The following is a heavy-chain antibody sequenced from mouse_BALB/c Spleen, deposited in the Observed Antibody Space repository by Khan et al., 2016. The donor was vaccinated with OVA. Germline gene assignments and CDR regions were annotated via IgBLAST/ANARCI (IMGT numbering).Heavy chain of an antibody. D-gene: IGHD1-1*01. J-gene: IGHJ3*01. V-gene: IGHV1S136*01. CDR2: IYPFNDDT. CDR3: APVGNYYVSFAY. CDR1: GYTFTSYV. Sequence: IQLVQSGPELVKPGASVKMSCKASGYTFTSYVMHWVKQKPGLGLEWIGYIYPFNDDTKCNEIFKGKATLTSDKSSSTAYMELSSLTSEDSAVYYCAPVGNYYVSFAYWGQGTLVTVSA.